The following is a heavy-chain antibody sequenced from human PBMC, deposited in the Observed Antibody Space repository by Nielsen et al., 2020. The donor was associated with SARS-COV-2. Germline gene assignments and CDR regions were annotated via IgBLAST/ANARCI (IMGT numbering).Heavy chain of an antibody. V-gene: IGHV4-39*02. CDR1: GGSLSSRNYY. CDR3: ARGDIAVVPAAMFRGDDAFDI. Sequence: SETLSLTCTVSGGSLSSRNYYWGWIRQPPGKGLEWIVTIYYSGSVSYNPSLRSRVTISVDTSKKHFSLKLTSVTAAVTAVYFCARGDIAVVPAAMFRGDDAFDIWGQGTMVRVSS. J-gene: IGHJ3*02. D-gene: IGHD2-2*01. CDR2: IYYSGSV.